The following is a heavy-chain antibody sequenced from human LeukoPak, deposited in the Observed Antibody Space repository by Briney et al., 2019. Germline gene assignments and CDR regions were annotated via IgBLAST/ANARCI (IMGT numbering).Heavy chain of an antibody. J-gene: IGHJ4*02. Sequence: GESLKISCQGSGYTFGNYWIAWVRQMPGKGLESMGIIYPGDSDTRYSPSFQGQVTFSADKSISTAYLQWSSLKASDTAMYYCARLSDGYNDYWGQGTLVTVSS. CDR3: ARLSDGYNDY. D-gene: IGHD5-24*01. V-gene: IGHV5-51*01. CDR1: GYTFGNYW. CDR2: IYPGDSDT.